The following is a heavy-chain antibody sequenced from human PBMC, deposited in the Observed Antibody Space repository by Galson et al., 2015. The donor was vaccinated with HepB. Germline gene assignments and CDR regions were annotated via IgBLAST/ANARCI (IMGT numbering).Heavy chain of an antibody. CDR1: GGSISTYY. CDR2: VYYTGST. D-gene: IGHD3-10*01. V-gene: IGHV4-59*01. J-gene: IGHJ6*02. CDR3: ARDPYFGSESYFSSYGLDV. Sequence: LSLTCTVSGGSISTYYWSWIRQPPGKGLEWIGNVYYTGSTNYNPSLKSRLIISVDTSENQFSLILFPVTAADTAVYYCARDPYFGSESYFSSYGLDVWGQGTTVTVSS.